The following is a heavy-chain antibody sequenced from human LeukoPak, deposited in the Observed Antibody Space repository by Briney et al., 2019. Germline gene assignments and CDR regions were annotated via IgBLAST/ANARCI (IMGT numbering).Heavy chain of an antibody. CDR2: INPSGGST. CDR1: GYTFTSYY. V-gene: IGHV1-46*01. Sequence: ASVKVSCKASGYTFTSYYMHWVRQAPGQGLEWMGIINPSGGSTSYAQKFQGRVTMTRDTSISTACMELSRLRSDDTAVYYCARDREVPAAYIWYFDYWGQGTLVTVSS. D-gene: IGHD2-2*01. CDR3: ARDREVPAAYIWYFDY. J-gene: IGHJ4*02.